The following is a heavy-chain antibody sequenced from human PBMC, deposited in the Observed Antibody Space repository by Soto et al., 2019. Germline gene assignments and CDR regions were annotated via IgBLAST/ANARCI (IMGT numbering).Heavy chain of an antibody. CDR3: ARETYYDILTGYYTLPTGY. D-gene: IGHD3-9*01. J-gene: IGHJ4*02. V-gene: IGHV1-69*13. CDR2: IIPIFGTA. Sequence: GASVKVSCKASGGTFSSYAIMWVRQAPGQGLEWMGGIIPIFGTANYAQKFQGRVTITADESTSTAYMELSSLRSEDTAVYYCARETYYDILTGYYTLPTGYWGQGTLVTVSS. CDR1: GGTFSSYA.